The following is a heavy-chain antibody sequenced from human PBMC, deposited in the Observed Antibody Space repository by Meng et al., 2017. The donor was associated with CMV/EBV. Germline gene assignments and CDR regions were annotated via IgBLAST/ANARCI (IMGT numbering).Heavy chain of an antibody. CDR3: AREEGIAARSDWFDP. D-gene: IGHD6-6*01. Sequence: AAVKHPAAVVQVSLKDVGSTFPSYYMHWVRQATGQGLEWMGIINPSAGSPSYAQKYQRRVTMTRDTSTSTVYMELSSLRSEDTAVYYCAREEGIAARSDWFDPWGQGTLVTVSS. CDR1: GSTFPSYY. V-gene: IGHV1-46*01. J-gene: IGHJ5*02. CDR2: INPSAGSP.